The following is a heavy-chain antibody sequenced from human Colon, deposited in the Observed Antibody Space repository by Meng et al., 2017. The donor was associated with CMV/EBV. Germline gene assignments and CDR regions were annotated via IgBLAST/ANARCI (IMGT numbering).Heavy chain of an antibody. CDR2: TNSAGSRT. CDR3: VRDGWGADVFDI. V-gene: IGHV3-74*01. CDR1: VFTFISRW. J-gene: IGHJ3*02. Sequence: ASVFTFISRWVHWVRQVPGKGLVWVSRTNSAGSRTAYAESVKGRFTISRDNAKNTLYLQMNSLRADDTAVYYCVRDGWGADVFDIWGQGTMVTVSS. D-gene: IGHD2-2*03.